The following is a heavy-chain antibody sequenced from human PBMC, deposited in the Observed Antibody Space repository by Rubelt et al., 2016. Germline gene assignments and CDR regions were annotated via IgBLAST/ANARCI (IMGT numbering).Heavy chain of an antibody. D-gene: IGHD3-10*01. J-gene: IGHJ4*02. V-gene: IGHV3-7*01. Sequence: VQLQGSGPGLVKPSETLSLTCAVSGGSISSDEWWSWVRQPPGKGLEWVANIKQDGSEEYYVDSVKGRFTISRDNAKNPWYLQMNSRRAEDTAVYYCARQMSDLWLFDSWGQGTLVTVSS. CDR2: IKQDGSEE. CDR3: ARQMSDLWLFDS. CDR1: GGSISSDEW.